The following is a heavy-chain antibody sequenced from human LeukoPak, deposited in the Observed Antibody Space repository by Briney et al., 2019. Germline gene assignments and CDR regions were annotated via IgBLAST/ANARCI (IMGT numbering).Heavy chain of an antibody. D-gene: IGHD4/OR15-4a*01. CDR2: INHSGST. CDR3: ARVRSMVAQDY. CDR1: GGSFSGYY. J-gene: IGHJ4*02. V-gene: IGHV4-34*01. Sequence: PSETLSLTCAVYGGSFSGYYWSWIRQPPGKGLERIGEINHSGSTNYNPSLKSRVTISVDTSKNQFSLKLSSVTAADTAVYYCARVRSMVAQDYWGQGTLVTVSS.